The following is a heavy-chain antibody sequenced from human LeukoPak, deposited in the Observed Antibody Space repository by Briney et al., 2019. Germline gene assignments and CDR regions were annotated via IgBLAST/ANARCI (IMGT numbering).Heavy chain of an antibody. Sequence: SVKVSCKASGGTFSSYAISWVRQAPGQGLEWMGGIIPIFGTADYAQKFQGRVTITADKSTSTAYMELSSLRSEDTAVYYCARGVNYDILTGYIFDYWGQGTLVTVSS. J-gene: IGHJ4*02. V-gene: IGHV1-69*06. CDR1: GGTFSSYA. CDR2: IIPIFGTA. CDR3: ARGVNYDILTGYIFDY. D-gene: IGHD3-9*01.